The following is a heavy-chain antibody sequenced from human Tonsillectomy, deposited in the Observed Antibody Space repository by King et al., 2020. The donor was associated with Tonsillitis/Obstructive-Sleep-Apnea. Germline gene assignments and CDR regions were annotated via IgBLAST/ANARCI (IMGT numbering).Heavy chain of an antibody. J-gene: IGHJ3*02. CDR1: GYSFTRHW. D-gene: IGHD3-10*01. Sequence: VQLVESGAEVKKPGESLKISCKASGYSFTRHWIGWVRQMPGKGLEWMGIIYPGDSDTRYSPSFQGQVTISADKSISTTYLQWGSLRASDTAIYYCARHSYYGEAFDIWGQGTMVTVSS. CDR2: IYPGDSDT. CDR3: ARHSYYGEAFDI. V-gene: IGHV5-51*01.